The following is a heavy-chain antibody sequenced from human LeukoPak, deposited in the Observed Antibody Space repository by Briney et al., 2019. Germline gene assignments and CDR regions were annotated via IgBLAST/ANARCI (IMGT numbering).Heavy chain of an antibody. Sequence: ASVKVSCKASGGTFISYAISWVRQAPGQGLEWMGGIIPIFGTANYAQKFQGRVMITADKSTSTAYMELSSLRSEDTAVYYCARDNCGGGCYPDYWGQGTLVTVSS. J-gene: IGHJ4*02. V-gene: IGHV1-69*06. CDR1: GGTFISYA. D-gene: IGHD2-15*01. CDR3: ARDNCGGGCYPDY. CDR2: IIPIFGTA.